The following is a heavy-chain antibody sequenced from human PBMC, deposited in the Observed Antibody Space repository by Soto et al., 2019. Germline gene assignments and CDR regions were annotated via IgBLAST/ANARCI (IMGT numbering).Heavy chain of an antibody. Sequence: QVQLVESGGGVVQPGRSLRLSCAASGFTFSSYAMHWVRQAPGKGLEWVAVISYDGSNKYYADSVKGRFTISRDNSKNTLYLQMNSLRAEDTAVYYCARPAGYSYGLDYCYGMAVGGQGTAVTVSS. J-gene: IGHJ6*02. CDR1: GFTFSSYA. CDR2: ISYDGSNK. V-gene: IGHV3-30-3*01. D-gene: IGHD5-18*01. CDR3: ARPAGYSYGLDYCYGMAV.